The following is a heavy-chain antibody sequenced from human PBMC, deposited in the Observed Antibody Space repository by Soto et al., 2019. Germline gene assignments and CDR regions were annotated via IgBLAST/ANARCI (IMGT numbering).Heavy chain of an antibody. J-gene: IGHJ6*02. CDR2: VNSDGDTT. CDR3: ASNYAYAEGYYFYGIDV. CDR1: GFTFRNYW. Sequence: EVQLVESGGGLVQPGGSLRLSCAASGFTFRNYWMHWVRQAPGKGLVWVSRVNSDGDTTYYADSVKGRFTISRDNAKKTLHLQMNSLGAEDTAVYYCASNYAYAEGYYFYGIDVWGQGTTVTVSS. D-gene: IGHD3-16*01. V-gene: IGHV3-74*01.